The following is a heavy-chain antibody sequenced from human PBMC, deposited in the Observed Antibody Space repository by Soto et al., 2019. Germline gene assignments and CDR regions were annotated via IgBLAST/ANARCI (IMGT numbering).Heavy chain of an antibody. CDR2: IYYSGST. J-gene: IGHJ4*02. V-gene: IGHV4-59*01. D-gene: IGHD3-10*01. CDR1: GGSISSYY. Sequence: QVQLQESGPGLVKPSETLSLTCTVSGGSISSYYWSWIRQPPGKGLEWIGYIYYSGSTNYNPSLKSRVTISVDTSKYQFSLKLSSVTAADTAVYYCARESRYGQFGFDYWGQGTLVTVSS. CDR3: ARESRYGQFGFDY.